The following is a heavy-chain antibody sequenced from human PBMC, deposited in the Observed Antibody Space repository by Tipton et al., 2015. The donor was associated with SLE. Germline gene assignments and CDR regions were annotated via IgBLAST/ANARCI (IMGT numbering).Heavy chain of an antibody. J-gene: IGHJ4*02. D-gene: IGHD1-7*01. CDR2: VYTTGST. V-gene: IGHV4-61*09. CDR1: GDSVSSGSYY. Sequence: TLSLTCTVSGDSVSSGSYYWSWIRQPAGKGLEWIGHVYTTGSTNYNPSLRSRVTIPVDTSKNHLSLKLSSVTAADTAVYYCARYNWNYEGFDSWGQGTLVTVSS. CDR3: ARYNWNYEGFDS.